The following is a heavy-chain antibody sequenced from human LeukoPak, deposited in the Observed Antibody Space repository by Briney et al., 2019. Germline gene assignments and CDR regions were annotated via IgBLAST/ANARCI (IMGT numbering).Heavy chain of an antibody. CDR3: ARGGKSYDILTGYPDY. J-gene: IGHJ4*02. CDR1: GFTFSSYA. D-gene: IGHD3-9*01. V-gene: IGHV3-30*04. Sequence: PGGSLRLSCAASGFTFSSYAMHWVRQAPGKGLEWVAVISYDGSNKYYADSVKGRFTISRDNSKNTLYLQMNSLRAEDTAVYYCARGGKSYDILTGYPDYWGQGTLVTVSS. CDR2: ISYDGSNK.